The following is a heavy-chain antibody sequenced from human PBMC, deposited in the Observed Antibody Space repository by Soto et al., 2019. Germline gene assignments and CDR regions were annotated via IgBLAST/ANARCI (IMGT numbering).Heavy chain of an antibody. D-gene: IGHD2-2*01. Sequence: SETLSLTCTVSGGSISSFYWSWIRQPAGKGLEWIGRIYTSGSTNYNPSLKSRVTISVDTSKNQFSLKLSSVTAADTAVYYCARQGVSVLVPAAIDYWGQGTLVTVSS. CDR1: GGSISSFY. V-gene: IGHV4-4*07. J-gene: IGHJ4*02. CDR2: IYTSGST. CDR3: ARQGVSVLVPAAIDY.